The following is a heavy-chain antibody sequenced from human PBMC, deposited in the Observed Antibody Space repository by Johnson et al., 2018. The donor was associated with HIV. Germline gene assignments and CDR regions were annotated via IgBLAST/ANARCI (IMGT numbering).Heavy chain of an antibody. D-gene: IGHD1-26*01. CDR3: ARTGRWELLPDAFDI. Sequence: VQLVESGGGLVQPGGSLRLSCAASGFTFSSYAMHWVRQAPGKGLEYVSAISSNGVGTYYANSVKGRFTISRDNSKNTLHLQMGSLRTEDMAVYYCARTGRWELLPDAFDIWGQGTMVTVSS. CDR2: ISSNGVGT. V-gene: IGHV3-64*01. CDR1: GFTFSSYA. J-gene: IGHJ3*02.